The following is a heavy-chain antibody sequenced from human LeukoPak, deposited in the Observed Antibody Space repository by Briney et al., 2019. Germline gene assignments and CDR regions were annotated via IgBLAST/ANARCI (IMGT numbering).Heavy chain of an antibody. CDR3: ARLPYYYGSGSYFM. D-gene: IGHD3-10*01. Sequence: SETLSLTCAVYGGSFSGYYWSWIRQPPGKGLGWIGEINHSGSTNYNPSLKSRVTISVDTPKNQFSLKLSSVTAADTAVYYCARLPYYYGSGSYFMRGQGTLVTVS. CDR2: INHSGST. V-gene: IGHV4-34*01. CDR1: GGSFSGYY. J-gene: IGHJ4*02.